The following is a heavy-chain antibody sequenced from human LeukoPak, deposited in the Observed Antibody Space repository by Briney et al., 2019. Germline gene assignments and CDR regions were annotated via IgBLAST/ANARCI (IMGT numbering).Heavy chain of an antibody. CDR2: ISAYNGNT. D-gene: IGHD4-11*01. Sequence: ASVTVSCKASGYTFTSYGISWVRQAPGQGLEWMGWISAYNGNTNYAQKLQGRVTMTTDTSTSTAYMELRSLRSDDTAVYYCARAIRYSDYDLYYFDHWGQGTLVTVSS. CDR1: GYTFTSYG. CDR3: ARAIRYSDYDLYYFDH. V-gene: IGHV1-18*01. J-gene: IGHJ4*02.